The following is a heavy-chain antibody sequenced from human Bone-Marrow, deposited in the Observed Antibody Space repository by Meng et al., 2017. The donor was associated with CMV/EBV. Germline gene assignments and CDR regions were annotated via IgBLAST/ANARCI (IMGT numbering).Heavy chain of an antibody. D-gene: IGHD2-2*02. Sequence: ASVKVSCKASGYTFTGYYMHWVRQAPGQGLEWMGWINPNSGGTNYAQKFQGRVTMTRDTSISTAYTELSRLRSDDTAVYYCARDLTGYCSSTSCYTSHYYYGMDVWGQGTTVTVSS. CDR1: GYTFTGYY. CDR2: INPNSGGT. CDR3: ARDLTGYCSSTSCYTSHYYYGMDV. J-gene: IGHJ6*02. V-gene: IGHV1-2*02.